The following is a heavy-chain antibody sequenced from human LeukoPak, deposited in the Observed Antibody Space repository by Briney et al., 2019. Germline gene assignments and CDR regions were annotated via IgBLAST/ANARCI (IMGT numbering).Heavy chain of an antibody. CDR1: GFTFSSYA. V-gene: IGHV3-23*01. Sequence: PGGSLRLSCAASGFTFSSYAMSWVRQAPGKGLEWVSAISGSGGSTYYADSVKGRFTISRDNSKNTLYLQMNSLRAEDTAVYYCAKGPSITIFGVVIAYWYFDLWGRGTLVTVSS. J-gene: IGHJ2*01. CDR2: ISGSGGST. D-gene: IGHD3-3*01. CDR3: AKGPSITIFGVVIAYWYFDL.